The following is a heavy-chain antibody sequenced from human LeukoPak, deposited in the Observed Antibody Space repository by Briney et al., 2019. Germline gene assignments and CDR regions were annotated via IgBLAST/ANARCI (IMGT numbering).Heavy chain of an antibody. CDR3: ICLTDPFDY. CDR1: GFTFGDYG. V-gene: IGHV3-49*04. CDR2: IRSKAYGGTT. J-gene: IGHJ4*02. Sequence: PGRSLRLSCTASGFTFGDYGMSWVRQAPGKGLEWVGFIRSKAYGGTTEYAASVKGRFTISRDDSKSIAYLQMNSLRTEDTAVYYCICLTDPFDYWGQGSLVTVSS.